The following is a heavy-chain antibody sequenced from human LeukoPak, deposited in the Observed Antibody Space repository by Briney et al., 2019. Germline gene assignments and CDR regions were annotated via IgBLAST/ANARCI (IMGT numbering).Heavy chain of an antibody. J-gene: IGHJ4*02. CDR2: INPNSGGT. V-gene: IGHV1-2*02. CDR3: ARDPPGVAGTWAFDY. Sequence: ASVKVSCKASGYTFTNYYMHWVRQAPGQGLEWMGWINPNSGGTNYAQKLQGRVTMTTDTSTSTAYMELRSLRSDDTAVYYCARDPPGVAGTWAFDYWGQGTLVTVSS. CDR1: GYTFTNYY. D-gene: IGHD6-19*01.